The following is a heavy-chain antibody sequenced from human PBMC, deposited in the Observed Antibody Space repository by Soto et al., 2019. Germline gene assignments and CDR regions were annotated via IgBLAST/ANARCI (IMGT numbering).Heavy chain of an antibody. V-gene: IGHV3-48*02. D-gene: IGHD5-18*01. CDR2: ISSSSSTI. CDR1: GFTFSSYS. CDR3: ARDGIQLWFGKDYYYGMDV. Sequence: GGSLRLSCAASGFTFSSYSMNWVRQAPGKGLEWVSYISSSSSTIYYADSVKGRFTISRDNAKNSLYLQMNSLRDEDTAVYYCARDGIQLWFGKDYYYGMDVWGQGTTVTVSS. J-gene: IGHJ6*02.